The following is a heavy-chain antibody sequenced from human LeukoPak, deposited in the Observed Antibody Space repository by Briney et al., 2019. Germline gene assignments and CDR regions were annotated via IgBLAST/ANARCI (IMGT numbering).Heavy chain of an antibody. CDR3: AKDRDGSYYLDY. D-gene: IGHD1-26*01. J-gene: IGHJ4*02. CDR1: GFTFSSYG. CDR2: ISYDGSNK. Sequence: GGSLRLSCAASGFTFSSYGMHWVRQAPGKGLEWVAVISYDGSNKYYADSVKGRFTISRDNSKNTLYQQMNSLRAEDTAVYYCAKDRDGSYYLDYWGQGTLVTVSS. V-gene: IGHV3-30*18.